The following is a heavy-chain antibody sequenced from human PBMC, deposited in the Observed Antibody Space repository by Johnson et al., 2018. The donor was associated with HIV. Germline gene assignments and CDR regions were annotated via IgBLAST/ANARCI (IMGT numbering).Heavy chain of an antibody. D-gene: IGHD3-3*01. J-gene: IGHJ3*02. CDR1: EFTFSNYA. CDR2: ISYNGSHK. V-gene: IGHV3-30*04. CDR3: ARARAPYYYFWGGTRNSDAFDI. Sequence: QVQLVESGGGVVQPGRSLRLSCAASEFTFSNYAMDWVRQAPGKGLEWVALISYNGSHKYYADSVKGRFTISRDNSKNTLYLQMNSLRGEDTAVYYCARARAPYYYFWGGTRNSDAFDIWGQGTVVTVSS.